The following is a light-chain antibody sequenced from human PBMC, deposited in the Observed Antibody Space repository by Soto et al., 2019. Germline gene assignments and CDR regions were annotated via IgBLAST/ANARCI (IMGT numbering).Light chain of an antibody. V-gene: IGKV3-20*01. J-gene: IGKJ1*01. Sequence: EIVLTQSPDTLSLSPGEPVTLSCRASQSVPSGYVAWYQQTPGQAPRLLIFGASNRATDIPYRFSGSGSGTDFTLTISRLEPEDFAGYYCQQYGNPPETFGQGTKVEIK. CDR1: QSVPSGY. CDR2: GAS. CDR3: QQYGNPPET.